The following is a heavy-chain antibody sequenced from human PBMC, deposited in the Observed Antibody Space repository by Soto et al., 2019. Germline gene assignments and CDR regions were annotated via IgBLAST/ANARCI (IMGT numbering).Heavy chain of an antibody. V-gene: IGHV1-46*01. D-gene: IGHD2-2*01. J-gene: IGHJ4*02. CDR2: INPSGGST. CDR3: ARVSDYCSNTSCLYYFDY. Sequence: QVQLVQSGAEVKKPGASVKVSCKASGYTFTSYYMHWVRQAPGQGLEWMGIINPSGGSTSYAQKFQGRATLTRATSTSAVYMEMSSLRSEDTAVYYCARVSDYCSNTSCLYYFDYWCQGTLVTVSS. CDR1: GYTFTSYY.